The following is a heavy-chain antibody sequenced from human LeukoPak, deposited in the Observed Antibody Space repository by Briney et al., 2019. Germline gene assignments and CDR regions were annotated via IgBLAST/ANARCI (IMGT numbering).Heavy chain of an antibody. CDR3: ARFGVDYDMDV. V-gene: IGHV4-59*11. Sequence: PSETLSLTCTVSGGSISGHYWTWIRQPPGKGPEWIGQIHYSGKADYNPSLRSRINISVDMSKNQMSLKVNSVTAADTAVYYCARFGVDYDMDVWGQGTTVTVS. D-gene: IGHD3-16*01. CDR2: IHYSGKA. J-gene: IGHJ6*02. CDR1: GGSISGHY.